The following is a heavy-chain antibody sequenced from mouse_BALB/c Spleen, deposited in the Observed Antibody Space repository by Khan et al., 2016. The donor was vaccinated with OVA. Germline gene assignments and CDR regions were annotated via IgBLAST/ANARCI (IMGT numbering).Heavy chain of an antibody. V-gene: IGHV5-6-4*01. CDR2: ITSGGSYT. J-gene: IGHJ3*01. Sequence: EVELVESGGDLVKPGGSLKLSCAASGFTFSSYTMSWVRQTPEKRLEWVATITSGGSYTYYPDSVKGRFTITRDTAKNTLYLQMSSLKSEDTAMYYCTAYYWGQGTLVTVSA. CDR1: GFTFSSYT. CDR3: TAYY.